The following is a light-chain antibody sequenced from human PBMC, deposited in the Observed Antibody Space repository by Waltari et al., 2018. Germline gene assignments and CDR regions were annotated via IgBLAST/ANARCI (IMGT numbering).Light chain of an antibody. CDR1: GSNIGAGYD. J-gene: IGLJ3*02. Sequence: QSVLTQPPSVSGAPGQRVTISCTGSGSNIGAGYDVHWYQQLPGTAPKLLSYGNTNRPSGVPDRFSGSKSGTSGSLAITGLQAEDEAYYYCQSYDSSLTGSWVFGGGTKLTVL. V-gene: IGLV1-40*01. CDR2: GNT. CDR3: QSYDSSLTGSWV.